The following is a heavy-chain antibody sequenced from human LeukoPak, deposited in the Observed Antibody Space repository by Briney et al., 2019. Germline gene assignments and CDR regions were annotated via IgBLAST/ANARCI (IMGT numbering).Heavy chain of an antibody. CDR3: ARPGYCSTTSCSAIDY. CDR2: IYPGDSDT. V-gene: IGHV5-51*01. D-gene: IGHD2-2*01. CDR1: GYIFSTYW. Sequence: TGESLKISCKGSGYIFSTYWIGWVRQMPGKGVEWMGIIYPGDSDTRYSPSFQGQVTISADKSISTAFLHWSSLKASDTAMYYCARPGYCSTTSCSAIDYWGQGTLVTVSS. J-gene: IGHJ4*02.